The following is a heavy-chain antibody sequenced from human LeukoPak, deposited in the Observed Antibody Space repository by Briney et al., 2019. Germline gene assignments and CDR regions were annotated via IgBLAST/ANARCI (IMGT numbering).Heavy chain of an antibody. V-gene: IGHV3-23*01. CDR1: GSTFSSYA. Sequence: PGGSLKLSCAASGSTFSSYAMSWVRQAPGKGLEWVSAISGSGGSTYYADSVKGRFTISRDNSKNTLYLQMNSLRAEDTAVYYCAKCMVRYYYYMDVWGKGTTVTVSS. CDR2: ISGSGGST. D-gene: IGHD3-10*01. J-gene: IGHJ6*03. CDR3: AKCMVRYYYYMDV.